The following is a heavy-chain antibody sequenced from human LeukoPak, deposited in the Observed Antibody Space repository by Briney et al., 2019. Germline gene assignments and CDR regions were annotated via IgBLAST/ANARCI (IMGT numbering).Heavy chain of an antibody. CDR3: AKDRIDSYGSGSNFYYYYGMDV. V-gene: IGHV3-30*18. CDR1: GFTFNSYG. J-gene: IGHJ6*02. CDR2: ISYDGNNK. D-gene: IGHD3-10*01. Sequence: GGSLRLSCAASGFTFNSYGMHWVRQAPGKGLEWVAVISYDGNNKYYADSVKGRFTISRDNSKNTLYLQMNSLRAEDTAVYYCAKDRIDSYGSGSNFYYYYGMDVWGQGTTVTVSS.